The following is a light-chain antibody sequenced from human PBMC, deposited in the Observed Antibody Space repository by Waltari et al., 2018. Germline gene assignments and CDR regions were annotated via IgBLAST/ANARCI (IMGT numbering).Light chain of an antibody. V-gene: IGKV2-29*02. CDR3: MQGIHLIS. CDR2: EVS. J-gene: IGKJ5*01. CDR1: QSLLHTDGKTY. Sequence: IVMTQTPLSLSLTPGQSASISCKSSQSLLHTDGKTYLHWYPQKPGQPPQLLMYEVSRRFTGVPERFSGSGSGTDFTLTIRRVEADDVGIYYCMQGIHLISFGQGTRLEIK.